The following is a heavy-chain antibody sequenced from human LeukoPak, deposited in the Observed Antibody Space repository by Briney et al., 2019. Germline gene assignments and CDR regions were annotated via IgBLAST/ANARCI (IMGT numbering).Heavy chain of an antibody. Sequence: ASVKVSCKASGYTFTSYDINWVRQATGQGLEWMGWMNPNSGNTGYAQKFQGGVTMTRNTSISTAYMELSSLRSEDTAVYYCARVSGSSSSGDYWGQGTLVTVSS. CDR3: ARVSGSSSSGDY. CDR2: MNPNSGNT. J-gene: IGHJ4*02. CDR1: GYTFTSYD. V-gene: IGHV1-8*01. D-gene: IGHD6-6*01.